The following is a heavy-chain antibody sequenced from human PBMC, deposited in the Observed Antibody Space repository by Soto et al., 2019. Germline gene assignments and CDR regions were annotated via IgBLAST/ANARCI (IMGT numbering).Heavy chain of an antibody. J-gene: IGHJ5*02. V-gene: IGHV3-23*01. Sequence: DVQLLESGGNLVQPGMSLRLSCAASGFIFSDYAMTWVRQAPGRGLEWVSTISGTRGRQRNTFYTASVKGRFTVTRDNSKNAPVLQIHSLTAEDPAVYYCVKTMAWFGGYDMHGLAPWGQRTLVTVS. CDR2: ISGTRGRQRNT. CDR1: GFIFSDYA. CDR3: VKTMAWFGGYDMHGLAP. D-gene: IGHD5-12*01.